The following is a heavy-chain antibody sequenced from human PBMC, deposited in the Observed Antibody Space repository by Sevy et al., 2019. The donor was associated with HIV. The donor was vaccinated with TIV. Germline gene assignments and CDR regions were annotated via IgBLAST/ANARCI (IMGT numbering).Heavy chain of an antibody. Sequence: GGSLRLSCAASGFTFSTYAMYWVRQAPGKGLEWVAVISDDGNNKDYADSVKGRFTVSRDNSKNTLYLQMSSLRADDTAVYYCAGHYYDSTGYYFPLDYWGQGTLVTVSS. CDR2: ISDDGNNK. CDR1: GFTFSTYA. D-gene: IGHD3-22*01. J-gene: IGHJ4*02. V-gene: IGHV3-30*04. CDR3: AGHYYDSTGYYFPLDY.